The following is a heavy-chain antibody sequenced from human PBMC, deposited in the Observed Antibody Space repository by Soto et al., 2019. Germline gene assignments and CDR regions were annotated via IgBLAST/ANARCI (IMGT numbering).Heavy chain of an antibody. V-gene: IGHV4-59*01. CDR2: IYYSGST. J-gene: IGHJ4*02. Sequence: PSETLSLTCTVSGGSISSYYWSWIRQPPGKGLEWIGYIYYSGSTNYNPSLKSRVTISVDTSKNQFSLKLSSVTAADTAVYYCARGFDFWSGYPLSFDYWGQGTLVTVSS. D-gene: IGHD3-3*01. CDR3: ARGFDFWSGYPLSFDY. CDR1: GGSISSYY.